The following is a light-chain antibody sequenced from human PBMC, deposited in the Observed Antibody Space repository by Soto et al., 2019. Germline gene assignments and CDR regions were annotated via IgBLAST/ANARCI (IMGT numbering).Light chain of an antibody. CDR3: HQYNNWPPYT. CDR2: GAS. Sequence: EIVMTQSPDTLSVSPGERVTLPCRASQSVSSDLAWYQQKPGQAPRLLIYGASTRATDIAARFSGSGSGTEFTLTISSLQSEDFAVYYCHQYNNWPPYTFGQGTKLEIK. CDR1: QSVSSD. J-gene: IGKJ2*01. V-gene: IGKV3-15*01.